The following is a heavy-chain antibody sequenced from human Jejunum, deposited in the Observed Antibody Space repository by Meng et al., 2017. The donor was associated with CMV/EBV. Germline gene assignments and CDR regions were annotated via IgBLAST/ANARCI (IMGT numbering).Heavy chain of an antibody. V-gene: IGHV3-30*02. D-gene: IGHD3-3*01. CDR1: FTFSSYG. CDR2: IRDDGSNK. Sequence: FTFSSYGLHWVRPAPGKGLEWVAFIRDDGSNKYYRDSVKGRFTISRDNSKSTLYLQMNSLRAEDTAVYYCAKRSEWPSTSNYFDYWGQGTLVTVSS. CDR3: AKRSEWPSTSNYFDY. J-gene: IGHJ4*02.